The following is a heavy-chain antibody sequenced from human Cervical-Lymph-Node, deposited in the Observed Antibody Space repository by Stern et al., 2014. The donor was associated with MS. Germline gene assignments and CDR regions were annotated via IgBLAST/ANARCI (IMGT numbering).Heavy chain of an antibody. Sequence: QITLKESGPALVKPTQTLTLTCTFSGFSLSNGGMCVTWIRQPPGKALEWLALMNWDDDKYYTTSLKTRLAIAKDTSKNQVVLTMTNMDPVDTATYYCARANYGDYIDYWGQGTLVTVSS. D-gene: IGHD4-17*01. J-gene: IGHJ4*02. CDR1: GFSLSNGGMC. CDR2: MNWDDDK. V-gene: IGHV2-70*01. CDR3: ARANYGDYIDY.